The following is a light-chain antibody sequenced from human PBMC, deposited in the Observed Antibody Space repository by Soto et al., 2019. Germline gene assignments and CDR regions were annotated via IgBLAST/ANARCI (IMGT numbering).Light chain of an antibody. V-gene: IGKV1-39*01. CDR3: QQSYSTPIT. CDR1: QNIRNY. J-gene: IGKJ5*01. Sequence: DIQMTQSPSSLSASVGDRVTITCRASQNIRNYLNWYQQKPGKAPKLLISAAFGLQSGVPSRFSGSASGTDFTLIISSLQPEDFATYYCQQSYSTPITFGQGTRLEIK. CDR2: AAF.